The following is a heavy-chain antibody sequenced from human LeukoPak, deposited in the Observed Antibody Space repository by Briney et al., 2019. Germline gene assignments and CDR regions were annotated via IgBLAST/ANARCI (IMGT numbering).Heavy chain of an antibody. CDR2: ISPSGGST. D-gene: IGHD1-26*01. V-gene: IGHV1-46*01. J-gene: IGHJ5*02. CDR1: GYTFTSNY. CDR3: AREVGANWFDP. Sequence: GASVKVSCKAFGYTFTSNYMHWVRQAPGQGPEWMGVISPSGGSTTYAQKFQGRVTLTRDMSTSTDYLELSSLRSDDTAVYYCAREVGANWFDPWGRGTLVTVSS.